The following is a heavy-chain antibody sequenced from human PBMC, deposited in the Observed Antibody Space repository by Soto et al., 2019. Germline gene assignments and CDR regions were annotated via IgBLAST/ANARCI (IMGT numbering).Heavy chain of an antibody. CDR3: AKALNWNYAYYGMDV. CDR2: ISYDGSNK. D-gene: IGHD1-7*01. Sequence: PWWSLRLCCAASGFTFSSYGMHWFRQAPGKGLEWVAVISYDGSNKYYADSVKGRFTISRDNSKNTLYLQMNSLRAEDTAVYYCAKALNWNYAYYGMDVWGQGTTVTVSS. J-gene: IGHJ6*02. CDR1: GFTFSSYG. V-gene: IGHV3-30*18.